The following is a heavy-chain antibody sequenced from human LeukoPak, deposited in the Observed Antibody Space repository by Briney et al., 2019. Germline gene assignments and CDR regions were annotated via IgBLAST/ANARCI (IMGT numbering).Heavy chain of an antibody. CDR3: ARFGVDYDMGV. CDR2: IHYSGKA. J-gene: IGHJ6*02. CDR1: GGSISGYY. Sequence: SETLSLTCTVSGGSISGYYWTWTRQPPGKGLEWIGQIHYSGKADYNPSLRSRITISVDTSKNQTFLKQSSLTAADTAVYYCARFGVDYDMGVWGQGTTVTVSS. D-gene: IGHD3-16*01. V-gene: IGHV4-59*01.